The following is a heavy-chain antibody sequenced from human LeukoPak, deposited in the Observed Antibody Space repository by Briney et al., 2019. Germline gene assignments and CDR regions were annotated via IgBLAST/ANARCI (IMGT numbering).Heavy chain of an antibody. CDR1: GGSISSSSHF. J-gene: IGHJ4*02. CDR3: VRYVVSGSGIYYFDY. D-gene: IGHD3-10*01. Sequence: SETLSLTCTVSGGSISSSSHFWSWLRQPPGKGLEGIASINYSGSTYYNPSLKSRVTISVDTSKNQFSLKLSSVTAADTAVFYCVRYVVSGSGIYYFDYWGQGTLVTVSS. CDR2: INYSGST. V-gene: IGHV4-39*01.